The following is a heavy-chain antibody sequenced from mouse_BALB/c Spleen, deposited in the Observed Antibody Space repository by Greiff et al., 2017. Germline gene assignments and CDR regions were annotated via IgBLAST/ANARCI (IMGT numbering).Heavy chain of an antibody. J-gene: IGHJ3*01. CDR2: IYPGDGDT. V-gene: IGHV1-80*01. Sequence: VQLQQSGAELVRPGSSVKISCKASGYAFSSYWMNWVKQRPGQGLEWIGQIYPGDGDTNYNGKFKGKATLTADKSSSKAYMQLSSLTSEDSAVYFCARGDYCSSYWFAYWGQGTLVTVSA. CDR1: GYAFSSYW. CDR3: ARGDYCSSYWFAY. D-gene: IGHD1-1*01.